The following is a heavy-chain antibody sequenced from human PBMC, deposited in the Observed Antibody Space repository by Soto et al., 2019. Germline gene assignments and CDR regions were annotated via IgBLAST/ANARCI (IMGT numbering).Heavy chain of an antibody. V-gene: IGHV4-34*01. Sequence: SETLSLTCAFYGGSFSGYYWSWIRQPPGKGLEWIGEINHSGSTNYNPSLKSRVTISVDTSKNQFSLKLSSVTAADTAVYYCARGITMVRGVIITPAPFSYWGQGTLVTVSS. D-gene: IGHD3-10*01. J-gene: IGHJ4*02. CDR2: INHSGST. CDR3: ARGITMVRGVIITPAPFSY. CDR1: GGSFSGYY.